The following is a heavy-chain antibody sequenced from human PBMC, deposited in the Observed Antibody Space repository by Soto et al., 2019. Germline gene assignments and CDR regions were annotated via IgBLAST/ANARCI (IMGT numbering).Heavy chain of an antibody. Sequence: QVQLVQSGAEVKKPGSSVKVSCKASGGTFSSYAISWVRQAPGQGLEWMGGIIPIFGTANYAQKFQGRVRITADESTSPAYMELSSLRSEDTAVYYCAREYYGEYYFDYWGQGTLVTVSS. CDR2: IIPIFGTA. V-gene: IGHV1-69*01. CDR1: GGTFSSYA. D-gene: IGHD3-3*01. CDR3: AREYYGEYYFDY. J-gene: IGHJ4*02.